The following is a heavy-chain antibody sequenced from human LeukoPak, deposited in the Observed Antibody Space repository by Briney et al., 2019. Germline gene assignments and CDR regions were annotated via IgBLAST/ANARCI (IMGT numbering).Heavy chain of an antibody. CDR2: INHSGST. Sequence: PSETLSLTCAVYGGSFSGYYWSWIRQPPGKGLEWIGEINHSGSTNYNPSLKSRVTISVDTSKNQFSLKLSSVTAADTAVYYCARSRVVRRGGRFDPWGQGTLVTVSS. D-gene: IGHD5-24*01. CDR1: GGSFSGYY. J-gene: IGHJ5*02. V-gene: IGHV4-34*01. CDR3: ARSRVVRRGGRFDP.